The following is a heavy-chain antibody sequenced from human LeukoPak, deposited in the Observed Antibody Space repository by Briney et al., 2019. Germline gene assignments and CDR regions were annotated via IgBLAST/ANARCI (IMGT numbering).Heavy chain of an antibody. CDR3: ASIGGWDVVFDY. J-gene: IGHJ4*02. CDR1: GFTLRSYT. D-gene: IGHD1-26*01. Sequence: GGSLRLSCAASGFTLRSYTMNWVRQAPGKGLEWVTVISHDGGNKYYADSVKGRFTISRDNSKSTLYLQMNNLRTEDTAVYYCASIGGWDVVFDYWSQGTLVTVSS. CDR2: ISHDGGNK. V-gene: IGHV3-30-3*01.